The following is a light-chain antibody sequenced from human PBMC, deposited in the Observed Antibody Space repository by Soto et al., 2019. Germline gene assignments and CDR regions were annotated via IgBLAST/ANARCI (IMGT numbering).Light chain of an antibody. CDR2: LAF. Sequence: DIQVTQSPSSLSASVGDRVTITCRASQSIRNYLNWYQQRPGKAHKLLIYLAFNLQSGVSSRFSGSGSGTDFTLTISSLQPEDFATYFCLQSYSAPLTFGGGTKVEIK. V-gene: IGKV1-39*01. CDR1: QSIRNY. J-gene: IGKJ4*01. CDR3: LQSYSAPLT.